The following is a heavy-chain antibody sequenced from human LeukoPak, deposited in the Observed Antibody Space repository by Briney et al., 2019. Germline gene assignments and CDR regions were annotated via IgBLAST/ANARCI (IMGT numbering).Heavy chain of an antibody. CDR1: GFTFSSYG. Sequence: GRSLRLSCAASGFTFSSYGMHWVRQAPGKGLEWVAVIWYDGSNKYYADSVKGRFTISRDNSKNTLYLQMNSLRAEDTAAYYCASGAGYCSGGSCSPDSYYFDYWGQGTLVTVSS. J-gene: IGHJ4*02. D-gene: IGHD2-15*01. V-gene: IGHV3-33*01. CDR2: IWYDGSNK. CDR3: ASGAGYCSGGSCSPDSYYFDY.